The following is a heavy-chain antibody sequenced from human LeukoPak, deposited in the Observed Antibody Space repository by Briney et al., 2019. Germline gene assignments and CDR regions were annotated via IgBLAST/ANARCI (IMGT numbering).Heavy chain of an antibody. D-gene: IGHD6-19*01. J-gene: IGHJ6*03. CDR3: ARAAIAVAGDYHYHYMDV. CDR2: IRPNSGDT. V-gene: IGHV1-2*02. Sequence: GASVKVSCKASGYTFTGRYMHWVRQAPAQGLEWMGWIRPNSGDTDYAQRFQGRVTMTRDTSISTAYMELSRLRSDDTAVYFCARAAIAVAGDYHYHYMDVWGKGTTVTVSS. CDR1: GYTFTGRY.